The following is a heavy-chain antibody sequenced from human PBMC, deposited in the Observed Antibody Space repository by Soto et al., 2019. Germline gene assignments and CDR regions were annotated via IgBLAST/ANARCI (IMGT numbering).Heavy chain of an antibody. CDR2: FYYSGST. CDR1: GDSISSYY. Sequence: QVQLQESGPGLVKPSETLSLACAVSGDSISSYYWSWIRQPPGKGLEWIGYFYYSGSTNYNPSLKSRVTISVDTSKNQFYLKLSSVTAADTAVYYRARGALTTYFDYWGPGTLVTVSS. V-gene: IGHV4-59*01. J-gene: IGHJ4*02. CDR3: ARGALTTYFDY.